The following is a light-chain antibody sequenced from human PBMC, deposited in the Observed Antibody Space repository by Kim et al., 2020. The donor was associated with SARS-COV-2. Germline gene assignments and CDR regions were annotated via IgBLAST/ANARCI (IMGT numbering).Light chain of an antibody. CDR2: GNS. V-gene: IGLV1-40*01. J-gene: IGLJ1*01. CDR1: RSNIGAGYD. CDR3: QSYDTSLSGYV. Sequence: QSVLPQPPSVSGAPGQRVTISCTGSRSNIGAGYDVHWYQHLPGTAPKLLISGNSNRPSGVPDRFSGSKSGTSASLAISGLQAEDEADYYCQSYDTSLSGYVFGTGTKVTVL.